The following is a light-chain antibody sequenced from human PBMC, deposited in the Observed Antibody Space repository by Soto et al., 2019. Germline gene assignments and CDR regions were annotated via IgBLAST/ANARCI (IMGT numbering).Light chain of an antibody. CDR3: SSYTSSTAYV. CDR1: SSDVGGYNY. J-gene: IGLJ1*01. Sequence: QSALTQPASVSGSPGQSITISCSGTSSDVGGYNYVSWYQQHPGKAPKLMIYGVSNRPSGVSDRFSGAKSGNAASLTISGLQADDEADYYCSSYTSSTAYVSGTGTKVTVL. CDR2: GVS. V-gene: IGLV2-14*01.